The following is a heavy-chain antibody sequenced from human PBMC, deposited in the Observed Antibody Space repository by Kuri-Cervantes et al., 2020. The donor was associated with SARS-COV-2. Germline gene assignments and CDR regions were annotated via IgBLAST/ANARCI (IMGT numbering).Heavy chain of an antibody. CDR2: IYYSGST. CDR3: ARRGDFWSGTRLFNWFDP. Sequence: GSLRLSCTVSGGSISSSSYYWGWIRQPPGKGLEWIGSIYYSGSTYYNPSLKSRVTISVDTSKNQFSLKLSSVTAADTAVYYCARRGDFWSGTRLFNWFDPWGQGTLVTVSS. V-gene: IGHV4-39*01. J-gene: IGHJ5*02. D-gene: IGHD3-3*01. CDR1: GGSISSSSYY.